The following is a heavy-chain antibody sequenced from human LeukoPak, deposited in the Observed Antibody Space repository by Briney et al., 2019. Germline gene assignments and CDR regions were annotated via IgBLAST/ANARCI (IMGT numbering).Heavy chain of an antibody. CDR1: GGTFSSYA. V-gene: IGHV1-69*13. D-gene: IGHD3-9*01. CDR3: ARADYDILTGILDY. Sequence: ASVKVSCKASGGTFSSYAISWVRQAPGQGLEWMGGIIPIFGTANYAQKFQGRVTITADESTSTAYMELSSLRSEDTAVYYCARADYDILTGILDYWGQGTLVTVSS. CDR2: IIPIFGTA. J-gene: IGHJ4*02.